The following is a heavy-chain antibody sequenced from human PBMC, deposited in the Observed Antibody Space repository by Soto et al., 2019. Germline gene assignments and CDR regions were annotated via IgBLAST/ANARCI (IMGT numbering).Heavy chain of an antibody. J-gene: IGHJ4*02. CDR2: IIPIFGTA. Sequence: SVKVSCKASGGTFSSYAISWVRQAPGQGLEWMGGIIPIFGTANYAQKFQGRVTITADKSTSTAYMELSSLRSEDTAVYYCASLYYYDSSGYYYERPYFDYWGQGTLVTSPQ. CDR3: ASLYYYDSSGYYYERPYFDY. V-gene: IGHV1-69*06. D-gene: IGHD3-22*01. CDR1: GGTFSSYA.